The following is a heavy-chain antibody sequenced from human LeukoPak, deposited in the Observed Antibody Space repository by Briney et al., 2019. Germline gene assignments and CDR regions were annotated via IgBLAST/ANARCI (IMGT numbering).Heavy chain of an antibody. V-gene: IGHV1-2*02. J-gene: IGHJ4*02. Sequence: ASVKVSCKASGYTFTDSYVHWVRQAPGQGLEWMGWINPNSGGTNYRQKFQGRVTMTWDTSINTAYMDLSRLTSDDTAIYYCGRGSEGGKWLDYWGQGTLVTVSS. D-gene: IGHD3-22*01. CDR3: GRGSEGGKWLDY. CDR2: INPNSGGT. CDR1: GYTFTDSY.